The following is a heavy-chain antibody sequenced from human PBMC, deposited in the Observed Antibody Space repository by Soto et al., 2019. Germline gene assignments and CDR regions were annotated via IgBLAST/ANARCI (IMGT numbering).Heavy chain of an antibody. J-gene: IGHJ6*02. V-gene: IGHV1-18*01. Sequence: QVQLVQSGTEVKKPGASVKVSCKASGYTFNSYGISWVRQAPGQGLESMGWISPYDDNTNYAQNLQGRVTMTTDTSTRTAYMELRSLRSDDTAVYYCARGGYYDSSGSRNYHYYGMDAWGQGTTVTVS. CDR2: ISPYDDNT. D-gene: IGHD3-22*01. CDR1: GYTFNSYG. CDR3: ARGGYYDSSGSRNYHYYGMDA.